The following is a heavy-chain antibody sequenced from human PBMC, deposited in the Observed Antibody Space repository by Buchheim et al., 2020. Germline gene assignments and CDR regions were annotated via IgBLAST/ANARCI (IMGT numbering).Heavy chain of an antibody. D-gene: IGHD3-3*01. CDR2: INPSGGST. CDR3: ARDPSSITIFGVVIPDYYYGMDV. CDR1: GYTFTSYY. J-gene: IGHJ6*02. V-gene: IGHV1-46*01. Sequence: QVQLVQSGAEVKKPGASVKVSCKASGYTFTSYYMHWVRQAPGQGLEWMGIINPSGGSTSYAQKFQGRVTMTRETSTSTGNMELSSLRSEDTAVYYCARDPSSITIFGVVIPDYYYGMDVWGQGTT.